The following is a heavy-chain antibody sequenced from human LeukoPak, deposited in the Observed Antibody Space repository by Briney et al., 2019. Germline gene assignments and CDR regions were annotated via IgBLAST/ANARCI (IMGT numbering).Heavy chain of an antibody. V-gene: IGHV3-30*18. CDR2: ISYDGGST. CDR1: GFTFSTYA. Sequence: GGSLRLSCAASGFTFSTYAMHWVRQAPGKGLEWVAIISYDGGSTSYADSVKGRFTISRDNSKNTLYLQMSSLRTEDTAVHYCAKIEGSSSYYFDYWGQGTLVTVSS. D-gene: IGHD6-6*01. J-gene: IGHJ4*02. CDR3: AKIEGSSSYYFDY.